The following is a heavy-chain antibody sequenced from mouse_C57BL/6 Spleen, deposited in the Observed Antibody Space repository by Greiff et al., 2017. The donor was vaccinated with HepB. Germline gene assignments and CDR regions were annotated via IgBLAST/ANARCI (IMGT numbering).Heavy chain of an antibody. CDR3: ASSYYGSSYFDY. V-gene: IGHV3-1*01. J-gene: IGHJ2*01. Sequence: ESGPGMVKPSQSLSLTCTVTGYSITSGYDWHWIRHFPGNKLEWMGYISYSGSTNYNPSLKSRISITHDTSKNHFFLKLNSVTTEDTATYYCASSYYGSSYFDYWGQGTTLTVSS. CDR2: ISYSGST. CDR1: GYSITSGYD. D-gene: IGHD1-1*01.